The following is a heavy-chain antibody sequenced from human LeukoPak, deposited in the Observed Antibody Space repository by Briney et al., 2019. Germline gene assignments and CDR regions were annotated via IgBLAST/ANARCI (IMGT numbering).Heavy chain of an antibody. D-gene: IGHD4-17*01. CDR2: IYSGGST. CDR1: GGSISSSNHY. J-gene: IGHJ4*02. CDR3: ARIYGDWVDY. V-gene: IGHV3-53*01. Sequence: PSETLSLTCIVSGGSISSSNHYWGWIRQPPGKGLEWVSVIYSGGSTYYADSVKGRFTISRDNSKNTLYLQMNSLRAEDTAVYYCARIYGDWVDYWGQGTLVTVSS.